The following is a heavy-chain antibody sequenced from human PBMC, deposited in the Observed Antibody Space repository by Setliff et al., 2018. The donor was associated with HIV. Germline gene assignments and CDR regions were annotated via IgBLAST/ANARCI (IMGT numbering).Heavy chain of an antibody. V-gene: IGHV4-61*02. Sequence: TLSLTCTVSGGSISSGSYYWSWMRQPAGTGLEWIGRIYSSGSTNYNPSLRSRVTILEDTSKKQISLKLSSVTVADTAVYYCARTMRFGTHDAFDIWGQGTMVTVSS. CDR2: IYSSGST. D-gene: IGHD3-10*01. CDR1: GGSISSGSYY. CDR3: ARTMRFGTHDAFDI. J-gene: IGHJ3*02.